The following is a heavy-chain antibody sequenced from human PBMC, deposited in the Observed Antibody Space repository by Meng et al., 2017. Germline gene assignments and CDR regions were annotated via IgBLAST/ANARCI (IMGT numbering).Heavy chain of an antibody. CDR1: GFTFSDYY. Sequence: GESLKIFCAASGFTFSDYYMSWIRQAPGKGLEWVSYISSSGSTIYYADSVKGRFTISRDNAKNSLYLQMNSLRAEDTAVYYCARVGPRYCSGGSCHTARYYYYGMDVWGQGNTVNGSS. J-gene: IGHJ6*01. CDR3: ARVGPRYCSGGSCHTARYYYYGMDV. D-gene: IGHD2-15*01. CDR2: ISSSGSTI. V-gene: IGHV3-11*04.